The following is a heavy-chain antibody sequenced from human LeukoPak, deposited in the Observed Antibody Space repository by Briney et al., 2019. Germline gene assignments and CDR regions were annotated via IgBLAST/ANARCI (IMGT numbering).Heavy chain of an antibody. J-gene: IGHJ5*02. CDR3: ARDFSNFSYGTWFDP. CDR1: GYTFTRYG. Sequence: ASVTVSCTASGYTFTRYGITWVRQAPGQGLEWMGWISTYNGKTNYAQKVQDRVTMTTDTSTSTVYMELRSLRSDDTALYFCARDFSNFSYGTWFDPWGQGTLVTVSS. D-gene: IGHD1-1*01. CDR2: ISTYNGKT. V-gene: IGHV1-18*01.